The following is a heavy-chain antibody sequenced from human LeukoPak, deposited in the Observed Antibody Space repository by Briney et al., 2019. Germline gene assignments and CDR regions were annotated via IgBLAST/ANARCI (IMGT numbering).Heavy chain of an antibody. D-gene: IGHD2-21*02. Sequence: GGSLRLSCAASGFTFSNAWMSWVRQAPGKGLEWVGRIKSKTDGGTTDYAAPVKGRFTISRDDSKNTLYLQMNSLKTEDTAVYYCTTDLIVVVTAVDVFDYWGQGTLVTVSS. CDR3: TTDLIVVVTAVDVFDY. V-gene: IGHV3-15*01. J-gene: IGHJ4*02. CDR1: GFTFSNAW. CDR2: IKSKTDGGTT.